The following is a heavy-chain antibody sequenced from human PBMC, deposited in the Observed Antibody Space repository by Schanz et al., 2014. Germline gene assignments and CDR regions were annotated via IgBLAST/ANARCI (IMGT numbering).Heavy chain of an antibody. J-gene: IGHJ4*02. Sequence: EVQLVESGGELVQPGGSLRLSCAASGFTFSSYWMHWVRQVPGKGPVWVSRINGDGSSTLYADSVKGRFTISRDNAKNSLYLQMNSLRAEDTAVYYCARGSQWLVMGMTNYFDYWGQGSLVTVSS. CDR1: GFTFSSYW. CDR3: ARGSQWLVMGMTNYFDY. D-gene: IGHD6-19*01. V-gene: IGHV3-74*01. CDR2: INGDGSST.